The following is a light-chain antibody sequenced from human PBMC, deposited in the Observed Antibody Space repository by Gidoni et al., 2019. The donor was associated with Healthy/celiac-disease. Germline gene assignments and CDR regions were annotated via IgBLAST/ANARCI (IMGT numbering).Light chain of an antibody. Sequence: EIVMTQSPATLSVSPGARATLSCRARKSVSSNLAWYQQKPGQAPRLLIYGASTRPTGIPARFSGSGSGTEFTLTISSLQSEDFAVYYCQQYNNWPPWTFGQGTKVEIK. J-gene: IGKJ1*01. CDR2: GAS. CDR3: QQYNNWPPWT. CDR1: KSVSSN. V-gene: IGKV3-15*01.